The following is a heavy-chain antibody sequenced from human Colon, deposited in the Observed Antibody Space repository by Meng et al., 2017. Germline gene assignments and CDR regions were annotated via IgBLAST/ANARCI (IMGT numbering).Heavy chain of an antibody. CDR2: ITAHSGST. D-gene: IGHD5-18*01. J-gene: IGHJ4*02. CDR3: ARDQKYSFGTYFFDS. CDR1: GDPFTNYG. Sequence: ASVKVSCKASGDPFTNYGISWVRQPPGQGLEWMGWITAHSGSTNYAQKFQGRVIMTTDTSTNTAYLELRSLRSDDSAVYYCARDQKYSFGTYFFDSWGQGTLVTVSS. V-gene: IGHV1-18*01.